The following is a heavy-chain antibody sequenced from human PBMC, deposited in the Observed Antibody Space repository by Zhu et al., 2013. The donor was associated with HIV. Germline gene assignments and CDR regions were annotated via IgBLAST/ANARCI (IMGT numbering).Heavy chain of an antibody. CDR2: INHSGGT. V-gene: IGHV4-34*02. CDR1: GGSFSGYH. Sequence: QVQLQQWGAGLLKPSETLSLTCAVYGGSFSGYHWYWIRQSPGKGLECIAEINHSGGTNYNPSLESRVSISIDTSKNHFSLNLTSVTAADTAVYYCAGGKGNPPYKRAVAGTGFPFDIWGQGTLITVSS. CDR3: AGGKGNPPYKRAVAGTGFPFDI. J-gene: IGHJ3*02. D-gene: IGHD6-19*01.